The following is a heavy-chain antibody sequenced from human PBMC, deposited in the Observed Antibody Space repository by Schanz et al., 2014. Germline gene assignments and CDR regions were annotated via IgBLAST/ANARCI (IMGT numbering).Heavy chain of an antibody. V-gene: IGHV3-23*01. CDR3: AKDRSWDYDSSGYFDY. J-gene: IGHJ4*02. D-gene: IGHD3-22*01. CDR1: GFTFSSYA. CDR2: ISGGGGTT. Sequence: EVQLLKSGGGLVQPGGSLRLSCAASGFTFSSYAMSWVRQAPGKGLEWVSAISGGGGTTYYADSVKGRFTISRDNSKNTLYLQMNSLRAEDTAVYYCAKDRSWDYDSSGYFDYWGQGTLVTVSS.